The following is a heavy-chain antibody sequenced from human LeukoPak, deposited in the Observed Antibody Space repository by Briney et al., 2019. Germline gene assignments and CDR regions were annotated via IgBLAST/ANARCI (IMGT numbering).Heavy chain of an antibody. Sequence: GESLKISCKGSGYSFTSYWIGWVRQMPGKGLEWTGIIYPGDSDTRYSPSFQGQVTISADKSISTAYLQWSSLKASDTAMYYCARSLGSHNYQPHCFDYWGQGTLVTVSS. CDR2: IYPGDSDT. V-gene: IGHV5-51*01. D-gene: IGHD5-24*01. J-gene: IGHJ4*02. CDR3: ARSLGSHNYQPHCFDY. CDR1: GYSFTSYW.